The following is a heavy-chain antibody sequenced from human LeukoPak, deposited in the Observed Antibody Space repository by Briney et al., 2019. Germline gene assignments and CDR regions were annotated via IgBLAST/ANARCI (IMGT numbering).Heavy chain of an antibody. D-gene: IGHD3-10*01. J-gene: IGHJ6*04. V-gene: IGHV4-34*01. CDR1: GGSFSGYY. CDR3: ARDDYYGSGVSLTGDV. CDR2: INHSGST. Sequence: SETLSLTCAVYGGSFSGYYWSWIRQPPGKGLEWIGEINHSGSTNYNPSLKSRVTISVDTSKNQFSLKLSSVTAADTAVYYCARDDYYGSGVSLTGDVWGKGTTVTVSS.